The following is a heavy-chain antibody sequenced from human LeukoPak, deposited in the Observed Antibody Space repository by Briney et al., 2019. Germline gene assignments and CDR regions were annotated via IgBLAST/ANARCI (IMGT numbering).Heavy chain of an antibody. CDR1: GGSFSGYY. CDR3: ARCPGIAAAGPDAFDI. D-gene: IGHD6-13*01. J-gene: IGHJ3*02. Sequence: PSETLSLTCAVYGGSFSGYYWSWIRQPPGKGLEWIGEINHSGSTNYNPSLKSRVTISVDTSKNQFSLKLSSVTAADTAVYYCARCPGIAAAGPDAFDIWGQGTMVTVSS. CDR2: INHSGST. V-gene: IGHV4-34*01.